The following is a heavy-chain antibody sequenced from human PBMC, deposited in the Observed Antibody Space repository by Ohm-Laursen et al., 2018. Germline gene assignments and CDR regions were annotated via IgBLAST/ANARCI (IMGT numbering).Heavy chain of an antibody. Sequence: SLRLSCAASGFTFSSYWMSWVRQAPGKGLEWVANIKQDGSEKYYVDSVKGRFTISRDNAKNSLYLQMNSLRAEDTAVYYCATNPDCGDYLNWFDPWGQGTLVTVSS. J-gene: IGHJ5*02. CDR2: IKQDGSEK. V-gene: IGHV3-7*01. CDR1: GFTFSSYW. D-gene: IGHD4-17*01. CDR3: ATNPDCGDYLNWFDP.